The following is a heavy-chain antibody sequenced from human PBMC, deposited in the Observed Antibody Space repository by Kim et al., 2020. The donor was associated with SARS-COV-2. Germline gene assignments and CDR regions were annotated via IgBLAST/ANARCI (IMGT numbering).Heavy chain of an antibody. J-gene: IGHJ6*02. CDR2: INHSGST. Sequence: SETLSLTCAVYGGSFSGYYWSWIRQPPGKGLEWIGEINHSGSTNYNPSLKSRVTISVDTSKNQFSLKLSSVTAADTAVYYCARGYSSSWYRGLGYYYGMDVWGQGTTVNVSS. CDR3: ARGYSSSWYRGLGYYYGMDV. D-gene: IGHD6-13*01. V-gene: IGHV4-34*01. CDR1: GGSFSGYY.